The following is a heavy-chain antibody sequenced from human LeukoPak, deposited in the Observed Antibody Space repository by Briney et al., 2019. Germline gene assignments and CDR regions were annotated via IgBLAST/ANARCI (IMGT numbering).Heavy chain of an antibody. J-gene: IGHJ4*02. CDR1: GFTVSSHY. CDR2: IYRDGST. Sequence: GGSLRLSCAASGFTVSSHYMSWVRQAPGKGLEWVSVIYRDGSTYYADSVKGRFTISRDNSKNTLYLQMNNLRAEDTAVYYCARAGPRDGYNLAFDYWGQGTLVTVSS. D-gene: IGHD5-24*01. V-gene: IGHV3-53*01. CDR3: ARAGPRDGYNLAFDY.